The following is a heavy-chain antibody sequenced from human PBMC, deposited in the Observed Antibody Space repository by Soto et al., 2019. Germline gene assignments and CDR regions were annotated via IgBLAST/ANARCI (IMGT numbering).Heavy chain of an antibody. CDR1: GGTISSSNW. V-gene: IGHV4-4*02. CDR3: ARVSLIAVAGIGYYYYGMDV. CDR2: IYHSVST. J-gene: IGHJ6*02. D-gene: IGHD6-19*01. Sequence: EALRLTTAVSGGTISSSNWWSWVRQLPGKGLEWIGEIYHSVSTNYNPSLQSRVTISVDKSNHQSSLHLTSVTAADTAVYYCARVSLIAVAGIGYYYYGMDVLGQGTTVT.